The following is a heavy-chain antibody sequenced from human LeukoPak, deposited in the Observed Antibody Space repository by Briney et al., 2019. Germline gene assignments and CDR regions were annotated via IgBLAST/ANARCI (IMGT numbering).Heavy chain of an antibody. CDR3: ARDDEEMATIPRY. Sequence: PGGSLRLSCAASGFTFSSYGMHWVRQAPAKGLEWVAVIWYDGSNKYYADSVKGRFTISRDNSRNTLYLQMNSLRAEDTAVYYCARDDEEMATIPRYWGQGTLVTVSS. V-gene: IGHV3-33*01. D-gene: IGHD5-24*01. J-gene: IGHJ4*02. CDR2: IWYDGSNK. CDR1: GFTFSSYG.